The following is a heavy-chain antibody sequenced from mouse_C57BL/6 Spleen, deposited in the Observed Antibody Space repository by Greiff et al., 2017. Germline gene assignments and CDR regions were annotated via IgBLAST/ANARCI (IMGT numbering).Heavy chain of an antibody. J-gene: IGHJ4*01. CDR1: GFTFSSYG. Sequence: EVQGVESGGDLVKPGGSLKLSCAASGFTFSSYGMSWVRQTPDKRLEWVATISSGGSYTYYPDSVKGRFTISRDNAKNTLYLQMSSLKSEDTSMYYCARHALDYWGQGTSVTVSS. CDR3: ARHALDY. CDR2: ISSGGSYT. V-gene: IGHV5-6*01.